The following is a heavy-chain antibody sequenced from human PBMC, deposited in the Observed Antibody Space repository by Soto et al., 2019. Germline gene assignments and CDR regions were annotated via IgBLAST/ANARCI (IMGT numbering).Heavy chain of an antibody. CDR1: GLTFPNYS. CDR2: IKKDGSEK. D-gene: IGHD7-27*01. CDR3: AREIWGPEY. Sequence: GSVGLSCAASGLTFPNYSMTWVRQAPGRGLEWVANIKKDGSEKHYVDSVKGRFTISRDNAKNSLYLQINSLRAEDTAVYYCAREIWGPEYWGQGTRVTVSS. V-gene: IGHV3-7*03. J-gene: IGHJ4*02.